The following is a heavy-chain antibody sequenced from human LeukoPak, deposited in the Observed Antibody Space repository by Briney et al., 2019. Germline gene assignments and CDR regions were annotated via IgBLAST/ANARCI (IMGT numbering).Heavy chain of an antibody. D-gene: IGHD2-15*01. CDR1: GFTLSSYS. CDR3: ARGFCSGGSCSTFDI. J-gene: IGHJ3*02. CDR2: ISSSSSYI. Sequence: GGSLRLSCAASGFTLSSYSMKWVRQAPGKGLEWVSSISSSSSYIYYADSVKGRFTISRDNAKNPLYLQMNSLRAEDTAVYYCARGFCSGGSCSTFDIWGQGTMVTVSS. V-gene: IGHV3-21*01.